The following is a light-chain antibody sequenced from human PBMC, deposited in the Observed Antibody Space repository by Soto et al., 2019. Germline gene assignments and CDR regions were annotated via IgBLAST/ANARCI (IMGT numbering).Light chain of an antibody. Sequence: QSALTQPASVSASPGQSITISCTGTSSDVGYYNYVSGYQQHPGKAPKLIIYDVSYRPSGVSDRFSGSKSGNTASLTSSGLQAEDEAEYYCSSYGTSSTYVFGSGTKLTVL. CDR1: SSDVGYYNY. J-gene: IGLJ1*01. V-gene: IGLV2-14*03. CDR3: SSYGTSSTYV. CDR2: DVS.